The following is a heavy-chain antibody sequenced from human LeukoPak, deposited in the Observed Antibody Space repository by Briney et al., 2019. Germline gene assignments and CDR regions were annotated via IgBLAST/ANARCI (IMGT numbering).Heavy chain of an antibody. V-gene: IGHV3-23*01. D-gene: IGHD5-12*01. Sequence: GGSLRLSCAASGFTLSSYAMSWVRQAPGKGLEWVSAICASGGSTYYADSVKGRFTISRDNSKNTLYLQMNSLRAEDTAVYYCAKVGVATIRDFDYWGQGTLVTVSS. CDR1: GFTLSSYA. CDR3: AKVGVATIRDFDY. J-gene: IGHJ4*02. CDR2: ICASGGST.